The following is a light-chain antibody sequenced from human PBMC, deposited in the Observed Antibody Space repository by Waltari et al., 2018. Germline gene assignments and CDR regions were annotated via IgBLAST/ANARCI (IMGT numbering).Light chain of an antibody. CDR1: SPRSYY. V-gene: IGLV3-19*01. CDR2: DKN. CDR3: HSRDASGVAGS. Sequence: SSELTQDPAVSVAMGQTVRITCQGDSPRSYYESLYQQRPGQAPILVIYDKNNRPPGVPDRFSGSSSHNTGSLTITGAQAEDEASYYCHSRDASGVAGSFGGGTKLTVL. J-gene: IGLJ2*01.